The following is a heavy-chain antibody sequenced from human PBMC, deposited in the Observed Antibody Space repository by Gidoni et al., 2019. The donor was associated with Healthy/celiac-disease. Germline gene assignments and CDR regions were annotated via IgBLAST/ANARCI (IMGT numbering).Heavy chain of an antibody. Sequence: QVQLQPWGAGLLKPSETLSLTCAVYGRSFSGYYWSWIRQPPGKGLELIGEINHSGSTNYNPSLKSRVTISVDTSKNQFSLKLSSVTAADTAVYYCARVRVQLWLHPRGYFDLWGRGTLVTVSS. CDR2: INHSGST. CDR1: GRSFSGYY. J-gene: IGHJ2*01. V-gene: IGHV4-34*01. D-gene: IGHD5-18*01. CDR3: ARVRVQLWLHPRGYFDL.